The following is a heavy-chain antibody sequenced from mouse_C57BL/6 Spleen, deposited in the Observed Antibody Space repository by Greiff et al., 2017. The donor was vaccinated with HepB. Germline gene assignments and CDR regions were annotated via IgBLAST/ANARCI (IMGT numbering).Heavy chain of an antibody. CDR2: IDPSDSYT. Sequence: QVQLQQPGAELVRPGTSVKLSCKASGYTFTSYWMHWVKQRPGQGLEWIGVIDPSDSYTNYNQKFKGKATLTVDTSSSTAYMQLSSLTSEDSAVYYCARGPSAYYSNYVAYWGKGTLVTVSA. D-gene: IGHD2-5*01. J-gene: IGHJ3*01. V-gene: IGHV1-59*01. CDR3: ARGPSAYYSNYVAY. CDR1: GYTFTSYW.